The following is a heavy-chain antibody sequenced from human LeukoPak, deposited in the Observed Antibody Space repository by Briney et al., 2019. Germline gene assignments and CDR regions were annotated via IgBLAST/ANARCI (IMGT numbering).Heavy chain of an antibody. Sequence: SETLSLTCTVSGGSIGTYYWSWIRQPPGKGLEWIGYIHYSGSTNYNPSLKSRLTMSVDTSKSKFSLTLNSVTAADTAVYYCARFSAYFYGSGTSGFDFWGQGTLLTVTS. CDR1: GGSIGTYY. CDR2: IHYSGST. V-gene: IGHV4-59*01. J-gene: IGHJ4*02. CDR3: ARFSAYFYGSGTSGFDF. D-gene: IGHD3-10*01.